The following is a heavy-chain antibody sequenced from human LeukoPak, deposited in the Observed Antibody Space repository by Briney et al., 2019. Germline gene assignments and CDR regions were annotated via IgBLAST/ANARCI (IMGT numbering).Heavy chain of an antibody. CDR2: IYHSGST. Sequence: PSETLSLTCAVSGGSISSSNWWSWVRQPPGKGLEWIGEIYHSGSTIYNPSLKSRVTISVDKSKNQFSLKLSSVTAADTAVYYCAREGNVDTAMVTWGQGTLVTVSS. CDR1: GGSISSSNW. D-gene: IGHD5-18*01. V-gene: IGHV4-4*02. J-gene: IGHJ4*02. CDR3: AREGNVDTAMVT.